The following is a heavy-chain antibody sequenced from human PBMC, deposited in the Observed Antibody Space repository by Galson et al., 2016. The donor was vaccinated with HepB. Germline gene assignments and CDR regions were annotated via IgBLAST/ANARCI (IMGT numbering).Heavy chain of an antibody. Sequence: SLRLSCAASGFTFRSYAMNWVRQAPGKGLEWVSSISSSSTYIYYADSVKGRFTISRDNAKNSLYLQMNSLRAADTAVYYCTKDGRIYCSSASCHDHFPYWGQGTLVTVSS. D-gene: IGHD2-2*01. CDR2: ISSSSTYI. V-gene: IGHV3-21*01. CDR3: TKDGRIYCSSASCHDHFPY. CDR1: GFTFRSYA. J-gene: IGHJ4*02.